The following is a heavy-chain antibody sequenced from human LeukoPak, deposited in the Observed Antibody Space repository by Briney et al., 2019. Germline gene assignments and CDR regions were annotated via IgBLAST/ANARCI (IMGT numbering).Heavy chain of an antibody. D-gene: IGHD6-6*01. CDR3: ARIPARTIAARNNWFDP. V-gene: IGHV4-31*03. CDR2: IYYSGST. CDR1: GGSISSGGYY. Sequence: SETLSLTCTVSGGSISSGGYYWSWIRQHPGTGLEWVGYIYYSGSTYYNPSLKSRVTISVDPSKNQFSLKLSSVTAADTAVYYCARIPARTIAARNNWFDPWGQGTLVTVSS. J-gene: IGHJ5*02.